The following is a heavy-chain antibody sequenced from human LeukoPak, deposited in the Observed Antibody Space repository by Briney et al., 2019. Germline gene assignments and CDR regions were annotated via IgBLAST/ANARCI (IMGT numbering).Heavy chain of an antibody. J-gene: IGHJ4*02. CDR3: ARDFFFGSRGYYSVGPANAFDY. Sequence: GGSLRLSCAASGFTFDDYTMHWVRQAPETGLEWVSLIPWDGGSTYYTDSVKGRFTISRDNNKNSLTLQMNSLRTEESALYYRARDFFFGSRGYYSVGPANAFDYWGQGTLVTVSS. D-gene: IGHD3-3*01. CDR2: IPWDGGST. V-gene: IGHV3-43*01. CDR1: GFTFDDYT.